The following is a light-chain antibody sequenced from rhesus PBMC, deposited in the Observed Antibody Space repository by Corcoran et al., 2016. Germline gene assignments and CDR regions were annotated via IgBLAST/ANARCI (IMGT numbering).Light chain of an antibody. CDR1: ENVNNY. CDR3: QHGYGTPYS. Sequence: DIQMTQSPSSLSASVGDRVTITCWASENVNNYLNWYQQKPGKAPKLLIKKASTLQSGVPSRFSGHGSGTDYTYTISNLQPADVTTYYCQHGYGTPYSFGQGTKVEIK. V-gene: IGKV1-74*01. CDR2: KAS. J-gene: IGKJ2*01.